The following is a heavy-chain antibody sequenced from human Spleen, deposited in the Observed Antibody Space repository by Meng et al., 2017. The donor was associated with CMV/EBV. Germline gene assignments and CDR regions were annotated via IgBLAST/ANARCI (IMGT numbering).Heavy chain of an antibody. V-gene: IGHV1-46*02. CDR1: GYTFNTYY. J-gene: IGHJ4*02. CDR3: ARGYSYGSAYFGY. D-gene: IGHD5-18*01. Sequence: KAYGYTFNTYYMHWVRQAPGQGLEWMGIINSSGGSTTYAQKFQGRVTMTRDTSTSTVHMELSSLRSEDTAVYYCARGYSYGSAYFGYWGQGTLVTVSS. CDR2: INSSGGST.